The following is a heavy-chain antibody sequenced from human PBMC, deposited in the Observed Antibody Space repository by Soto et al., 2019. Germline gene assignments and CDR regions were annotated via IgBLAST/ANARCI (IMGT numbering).Heavy chain of an antibody. CDR1: GFTFRSYA. D-gene: IGHD5-18*01. J-gene: IGHJ5*02. V-gene: IGHV3-23*01. CDR2: ISGSGGST. CDR3: AKGSGYSYGYTLWFDP. Sequence: GGSLRLSCAASGFTFRSYAMSWVRQAPGQGLEWVSDISGSGGSTYYADSVKGRFTISRDNSKNTLYLQMNSLRADDTAVYYCAKGSGYSYGYTLWFDPWGQGTLVTVSS.